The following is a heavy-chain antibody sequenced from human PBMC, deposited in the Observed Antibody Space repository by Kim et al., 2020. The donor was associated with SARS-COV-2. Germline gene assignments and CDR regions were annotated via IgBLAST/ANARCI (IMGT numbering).Heavy chain of an antibody. CDR2: ISSTSSYI. CDR1: GFTFTTYS. J-gene: IGHJ6*02. Sequence: GGSLRLSCAASGFTFTTYSMNWVRQAPGKGLEWVSSISSTSSYIYYADSLKGRFTISRDNAKNSLFLEMNSLRAEDTGVYYCARDRAPRRIAVAGTDYYDGVEVWGPGATGTVSS. D-gene: IGHD6-19*01. V-gene: IGHV3-21*06. CDR3: ARDRAPRRIAVAGTDYYDGVEV.